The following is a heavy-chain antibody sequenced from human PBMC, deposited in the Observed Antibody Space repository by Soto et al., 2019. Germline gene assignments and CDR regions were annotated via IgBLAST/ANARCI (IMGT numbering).Heavy chain of an antibody. CDR3: ARGALLNIVVVTATPGAFDI. D-gene: IGHD2-21*02. V-gene: IGHV1-8*01. J-gene: IGHJ3*02. CDR1: GYTFTSYD. CDR2: MNPNSGNT. Sequence: ASVKVSCKASGYTFTSYDINWVRQATGQGLEWMGWMNPNSGNTGYAQKFQGRVTMTRNTSISTAYMELSSLRSEDTAVYYCARGALLNIVVVTATPGAFDIWGQGTMVTVSS.